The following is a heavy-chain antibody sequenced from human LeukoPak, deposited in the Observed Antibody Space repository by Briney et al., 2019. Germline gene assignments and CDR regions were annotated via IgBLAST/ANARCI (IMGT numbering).Heavy chain of an antibody. CDR2: INSSSSYI. CDR3: ARDSRVGANTYQDFLDY. Sequence: GGSLRLSCAASGFTFSSYSMNWVRQAPGKGLEWVSSINSSSSYIYYADSVKGRFTISRDNAKNSLYLQMNSLRAEDTAVYYCARDSRVGANTYQDFLDYWGQGTLVTVSS. CDR1: GFTFSSYS. D-gene: IGHD1-26*01. V-gene: IGHV3-21*01. J-gene: IGHJ4*02.